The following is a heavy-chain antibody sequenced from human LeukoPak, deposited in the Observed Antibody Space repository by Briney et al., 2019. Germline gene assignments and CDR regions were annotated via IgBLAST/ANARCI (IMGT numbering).Heavy chain of an antibody. CDR3: ARHGPYALGGWFDP. CDR2: IFTTGTT. CDR1: GGSISSGSYF. Sequence: SETLSLTCAVSGGSISSGSYFWSWVRQPAGKGLEWIGRIFTTGTTIYNPSLKSRVTISRDTSKNQFSLKLTSVTAADTAVYYCARHGPYALGGWFDPWGQGTLVTVSS. J-gene: IGHJ5*02. V-gene: IGHV4-61*02. D-gene: IGHD2-2*01.